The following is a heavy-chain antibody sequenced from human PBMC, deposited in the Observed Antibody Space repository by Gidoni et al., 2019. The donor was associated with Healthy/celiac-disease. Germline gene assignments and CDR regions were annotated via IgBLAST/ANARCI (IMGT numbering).Heavy chain of an antibody. CDR2: INHSGST. CDR3: ARGGIVVVPAAILYYYYGMDV. Sequence: QVQLQQWGAGLLKPSETLSLTCAVYGGSFSGYYWRWIRQPPGKGLEWIGEINHSGSTNYNPSLKSRVTISVDTSKNQFSLKLSSVTAADTAVYYCARGGIVVVPAAILYYYYGMDVWGQGTTVTVSS. V-gene: IGHV4-34*01. D-gene: IGHD2-2*01. J-gene: IGHJ6*02. CDR1: GGSFSGYY.